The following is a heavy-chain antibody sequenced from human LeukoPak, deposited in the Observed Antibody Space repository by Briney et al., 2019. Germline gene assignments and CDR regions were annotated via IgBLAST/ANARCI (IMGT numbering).Heavy chain of an antibody. Sequence: ASVKVSCRASGYTFTSYGIGWVRQAPGQGLEWMGWISAYNGNTNYAQKLQGRVTMTTDTSTSTAYMELRSLRSDDTVVYYCAREYREDYFDYWGQGTLVTVSS. CDR1: GYTFTSYG. D-gene: IGHD1-26*01. CDR3: AREYREDYFDY. V-gene: IGHV1-18*01. CDR2: ISAYNGNT. J-gene: IGHJ4*02.